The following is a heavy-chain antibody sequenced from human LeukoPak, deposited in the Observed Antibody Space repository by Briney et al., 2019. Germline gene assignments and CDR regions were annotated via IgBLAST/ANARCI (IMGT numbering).Heavy chain of an antibody. CDR3: ARDSVSSWYDAFDI. CDR1: GGSISSGSYY. CDR2: IYSSGST. D-gene: IGHD6-13*01. J-gene: IGHJ3*02. V-gene: IGHV4-61*02. Sequence: PSETLSLTCTVSGGSISSGSYYWSWIRQPARKGLEWIGRIYSSGSTNYNPSLKSRVTISVDTSKNQFSLKLSSVTAADTAVYYCARDSVSSWYDAFDIWGQGTMVTVSS.